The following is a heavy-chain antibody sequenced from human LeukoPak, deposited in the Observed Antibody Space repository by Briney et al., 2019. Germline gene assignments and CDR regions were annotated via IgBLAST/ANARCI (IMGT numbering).Heavy chain of an antibody. D-gene: IGHD6-13*01. Sequence: PSETLSLTCTVSGGSISSYYWSWIRQPPGKGLEWIGYIYYSGSTNYNPSLKSRVTISVDTSKNQFSLKLSSVTAADTAVYYCARASPARATAGLKGTYWYFDLWGRGTLVTVSS. CDR2: IYYSGST. CDR3: ARASPARATAGLKGTYWYFDL. J-gene: IGHJ2*01. CDR1: GGSISSYY. V-gene: IGHV4-59*01.